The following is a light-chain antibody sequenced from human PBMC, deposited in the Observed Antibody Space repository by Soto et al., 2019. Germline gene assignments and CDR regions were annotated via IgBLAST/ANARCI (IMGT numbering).Light chain of an antibody. V-gene: IGKV1-9*01. CDR3: QQVKTYPRT. CDR2: EES. Sequence: DIQMTQSPSTLSASVGDRVTITCRPSQAVPNNMAWYQQKPGKPPKLLIYEESTLHSGVPSRFSGRKSGTQFTLTIDSLQPEDLATYYCQQVKTYPRTFGGGTKVDIK. CDR1: QAVPNN. J-gene: IGKJ4*01.